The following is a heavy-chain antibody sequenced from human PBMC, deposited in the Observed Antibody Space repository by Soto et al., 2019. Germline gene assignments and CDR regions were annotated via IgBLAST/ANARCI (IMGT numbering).Heavy chain of an antibody. CDR1: GYTFTGYY. CDR2: INPNSGGT. CDR3: AREGGATRRLGYYYGMDV. Sequence: ASVKVSCKASGYTFTGYYMHWVRQAPGQGLEWMGWINPNSGGTNYAQKFQGRVTMTRDTSISTAYMELSRLRSDDTAVYYCAREGGATRRLGYYYGMDVWGQGTTVTVSS. V-gene: IGHV1-2*02. D-gene: IGHD1-26*01. J-gene: IGHJ6*02.